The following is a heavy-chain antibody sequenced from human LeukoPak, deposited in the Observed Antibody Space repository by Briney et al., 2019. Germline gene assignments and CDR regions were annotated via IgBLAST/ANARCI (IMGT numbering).Heavy chain of an antibody. CDR2: ISYDGSNK. CDR3: AKDRVDGDYVFDY. Sequence: GGSLRLPCAASGFTFSSYGMHWVRQAPGKGLEWVAVISYDGSNKYYADSVKGRFTISRDNSKNTLYLQMNSLRAEDTAVYYCAKDRVDGDYVFDYWGQGTLVTVSS. V-gene: IGHV3-30*18. D-gene: IGHD4-17*01. CDR1: GFTFSSYG. J-gene: IGHJ4*02.